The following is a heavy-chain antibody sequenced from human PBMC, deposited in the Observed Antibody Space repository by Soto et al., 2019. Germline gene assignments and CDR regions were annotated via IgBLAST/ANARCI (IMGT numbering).Heavy chain of an antibody. J-gene: IGHJ5*02. V-gene: IGHV1-18*01. CDR3: ARDFPVLDWTPTGYNGFDP. CDR2: ISAYNGNT. D-gene: IGHD3-3*01. CDR1: GYECTIYG. Sequence: VKADGRASGYECTIYGMSWVLQTHGQGPEWMGWISAYNGNTNYAQKLQGRVTMTTDTSTSTAYMELRSLRSDDTAVYYCARDFPVLDWTPTGYNGFDPWGQGTLVTVSS.